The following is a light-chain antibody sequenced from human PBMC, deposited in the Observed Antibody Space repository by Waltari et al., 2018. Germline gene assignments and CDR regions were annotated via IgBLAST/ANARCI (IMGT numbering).Light chain of an antibody. V-gene: IGLV2-14*01. CDR3: SSFTTTSTWV. Sequence: QSALTQPASVSGSPGQSITISCSGTSSDVGAYSSVSWYQHNPGTAPKLLIFEFSNRPSGVSYRFSGSKSGNTASLTISGLQAEDEADYYCSSFTTTSTWVFGGGTKLTVL. CDR1: SSDVGAYSS. CDR2: EFS. J-gene: IGLJ3*02.